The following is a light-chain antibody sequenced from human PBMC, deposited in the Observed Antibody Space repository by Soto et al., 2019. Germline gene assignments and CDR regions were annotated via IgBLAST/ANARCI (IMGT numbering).Light chain of an antibody. V-gene: IGKV2-30*01. CDR3: MQGTHWPFT. J-gene: IGKJ2*01. CDR1: QSLVYSNGNTY. Sequence: DVVLTQSPLSLAATLGQPASISCRSSQSLVYSNGNTYLSWFXRRQGHSPRXLIYTVPDRDSGVPDRFSSSGSGTDLTMRISRVEAEDVGVYFCMQGTHWPFTFGQGTKVDIK. CDR2: TVP.